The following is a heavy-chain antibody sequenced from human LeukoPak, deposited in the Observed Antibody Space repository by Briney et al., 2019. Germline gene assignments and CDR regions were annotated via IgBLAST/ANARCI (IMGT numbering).Heavy chain of an antibody. CDR1: GYTLTELS. Sequence: ASVKVSCKVSGYTLTELSMHWVRQAPGKGLEWMGGFEPEDGETIYAQKFQGRVTMTEDTSTDTAYRGLSSLGSGAPAVYYCATPPPHLRYSDWLLIWGQGTLVTVSS. J-gene: IGHJ4*02. V-gene: IGHV1-24*01. D-gene: IGHD3-9*01. CDR3: ATPPPHLRYSDWLLI. CDR2: FEPEDGET.